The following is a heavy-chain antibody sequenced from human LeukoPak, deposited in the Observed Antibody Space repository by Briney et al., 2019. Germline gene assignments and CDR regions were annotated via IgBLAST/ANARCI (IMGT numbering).Heavy chain of an antibody. D-gene: IGHD3-22*01. CDR3: ANSDSSGYYDY. CDR2: ISYHGSDK. Sequence: GRSLRLSCVASGFPFSSYGMHWVRQAPGKGLEWVAVISYHGSDKYYPDSVKGRFTISRDNSKNTLYLQMNSQRAEDTAVYYCANSDSSGYYDYWGQGTLVTVSS. J-gene: IGHJ4*02. V-gene: IGHV3-30*18. CDR1: GFPFSSYG.